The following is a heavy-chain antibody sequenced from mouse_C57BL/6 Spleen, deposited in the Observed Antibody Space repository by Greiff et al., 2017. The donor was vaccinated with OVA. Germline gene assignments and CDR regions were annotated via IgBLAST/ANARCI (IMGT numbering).Heavy chain of an antibody. V-gene: IGHV1-82*01. Sequence: QVQLQQSGPELVKPGASVKISCKASGYAFSSSWMNWVKPRPGKGLEWIGRIYPGDGDTNYNGKFKGKATLTADKSSSTAYMQLSSLTSEDSAVYFCARGNYYGSSYGFAYWGQGTLVTVSA. CDR2: IYPGDGDT. D-gene: IGHD1-1*01. J-gene: IGHJ3*01. CDR3: ARGNYYGSSYGFAY. CDR1: GYAFSSSW.